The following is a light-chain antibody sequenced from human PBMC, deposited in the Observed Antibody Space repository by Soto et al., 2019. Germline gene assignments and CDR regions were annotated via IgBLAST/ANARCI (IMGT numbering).Light chain of an antibody. J-gene: IGLJ2*01. Sequence: QSALTQPRSVSGSPGQSVTISCTGTASDVGAYKYVSWYQQHPGKAPKLMIYEVTKRPSGVPDRFSGSKSGNMASLTISGLQAEDEADYYCCSYAGSYTLIFGGGTKVTVL. CDR1: ASDVGAYKY. CDR2: EVT. V-gene: IGLV2-11*01. CDR3: CSYAGSYTLI.